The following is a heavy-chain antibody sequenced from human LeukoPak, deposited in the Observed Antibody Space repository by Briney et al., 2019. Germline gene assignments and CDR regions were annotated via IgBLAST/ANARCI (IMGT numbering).Heavy chain of an antibody. CDR3: ARVTGDYYDSSGYYFNWFDA. D-gene: IGHD3-22*01. J-gene: IGHJ5*02. CDR1: GGSISSYY. CDR2: IYYSGST. V-gene: IGHV4-59*01. Sequence: SETLSLTCTVSGGSISSYYWSWIRQPPGKGLECIGYIYYSGSTNYNPSLKSRVTISVDTSKNQFSLKLSSVTAADTAVYYCARVTGDYYDSSGYYFNWFDAWGQGTLVTVSS.